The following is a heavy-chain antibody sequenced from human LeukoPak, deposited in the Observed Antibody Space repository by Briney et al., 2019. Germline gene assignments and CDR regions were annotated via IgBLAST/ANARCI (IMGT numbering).Heavy chain of an antibody. Sequence: PGRSLRLSCAASGFTFSSYAMHWVRQAPGKGLEWVANIAYDGNNKYYVDSVKGRFTISRDNSKNTLYLQMNSLRAEDTAVYYCARDHSGRVFDYWGQGTLVTVSS. J-gene: IGHJ4*02. D-gene: IGHD3-10*01. CDR1: GFTFSSYA. CDR2: IAYDGNNK. V-gene: IGHV3-30*03. CDR3: ARDHSGRVFDY.